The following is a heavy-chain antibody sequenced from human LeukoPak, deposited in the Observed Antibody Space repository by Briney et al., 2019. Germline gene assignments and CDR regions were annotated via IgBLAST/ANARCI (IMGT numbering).Heavy chain of an antibody. Sequence: GGSLRLSCAASGFTFSSYAMHWVRQAPDKGLEWVAVISYDGSNKYYADSVKGRFTVSRDNAKKSLYLQMDSLRAEDTAVYYCVPLCGGSCYRFDYWGQGTLVTVSS. CDR3: VPLCGGSCYRFDY. CDR2: ISYDGSNK. V-gene: IGHV3-30-3*01. CDR1: GFTFSSYA. D-gene: IGHD2-15*01. J-gene: IGHJ4*02.